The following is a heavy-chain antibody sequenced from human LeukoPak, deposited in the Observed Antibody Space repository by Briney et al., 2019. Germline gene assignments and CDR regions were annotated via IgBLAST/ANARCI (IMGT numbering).Heavy chain of an antibody. CDR3: ARGVGLDV. Sequence: GGSLRLSCAASGFTFSSYWMSWARQAPGKGLEWVASINHNGNVNYYVDSVKGRFTISRDNAKNSLYLQMSNLRAEDTAVYFCARGVGLDVWGQGATVTVSS. J-gene: IGHJ6*02. D-gene: IGHD3-16*01. V-gene: IGHV3-7*03. CDR1: GFTFSSYW. CDR2: INHNGNVN.